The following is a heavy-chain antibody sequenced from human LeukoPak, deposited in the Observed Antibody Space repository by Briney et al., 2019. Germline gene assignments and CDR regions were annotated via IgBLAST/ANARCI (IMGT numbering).Heavy chain of an antibody. D-gene: IGHD3-22*01. CDR2: FDPEDGET. J-gene: IGHJ3*02. Sequence: ASVKVSCKVSGYTLTELSMHWVRQAPGKGLEWMGGFDPEDGETIYAQKFQGRVTMTEDTSTDTAYMELSNLRSEDTAVYYCATGPRYDSSGYYYAAFDIWGQGTMVTVSS. V-gene: IGHV1-24*01. CDR3: ATGPRYDSSGYYYAAFDI. CDR1: GYTLTELS.